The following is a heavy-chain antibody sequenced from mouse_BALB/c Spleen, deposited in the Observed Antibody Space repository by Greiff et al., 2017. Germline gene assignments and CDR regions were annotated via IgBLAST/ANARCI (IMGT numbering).Heavy chain of an antibody. J-gene: IGHJ2*01. CDR3: ASWDYYGSSYDY. V-gene: IGHV3-6*02. CDR2: ISYDGSN. D-gene: IGHD1-1*01. CDR1: GYSITSGYY. Sequence: EVQLQESGPGLVKPSQSLSLTCSVTGYSITSGYYWNWIRQFPGNKLEWMGYISYDGSNNYNPSLKNRISITRDTSKNQFFLKLNSVTTEDTATYYCASWDYYGSSYDYWGQGTTLTVSS.